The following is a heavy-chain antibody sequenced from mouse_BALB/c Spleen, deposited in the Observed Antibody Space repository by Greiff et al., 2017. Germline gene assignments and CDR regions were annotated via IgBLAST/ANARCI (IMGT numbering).Heavy chain of an antibody. CDR2: IDPSDSET. D-gene: IGHD1-1*01. CDR1: GYSFTSYW. CDR3: ARLEGGKAWFAY. V-gene: IGHV1S126*01. Sequence: QVQLKESGPQLVRPGASVKISCKASGYSFTSYWMHWVKQRPGQGLEWIGMIDPSDSETRLNQKFKDKATLTVDKSSSTAYMQLSSPTSEDSAVYYCARLEGGKAWFAYWGQGTLVTVSA. J-gene: IGHJ3*01.